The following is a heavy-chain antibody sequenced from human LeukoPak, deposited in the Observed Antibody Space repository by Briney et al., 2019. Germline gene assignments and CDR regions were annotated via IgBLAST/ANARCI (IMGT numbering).Heavy chain of an antibody. J-gene: IGHJ4*02. V-gene: IGHV1-46*01. Sequence: GASVKVSCKASGYTFTSYYMHWVRQAPGQGLEWMGVINPSGGSTSYAQKFQGRVTMTRDTSTSTVYMELSSLRSEDTAVYSCARDFGVAAAGPKTNPSLILDYWGQGTLVTVSS. CDR3: ARDFGVAAAGPKTNPSLILDY. CDR2: INPSGGST. D-gene: IGHD6-13*01. CDR1: GYTFTSYY.